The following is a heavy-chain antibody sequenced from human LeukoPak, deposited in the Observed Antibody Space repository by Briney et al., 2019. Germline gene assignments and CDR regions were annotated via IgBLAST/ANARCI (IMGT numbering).Heavy chain of an antibody. V-gene: IGHV4-59*01. CDR1: GFTFSNYW. CDR2: AYHSGIT. D-gene: IGHD1-1*01. J-gene: IGHJ5*02. CDR3: ARHGGTFDP. Sequence: GSLRLSCAASGFTFSNYWMTWIRQPPGKGMEWIGYAYHSGITNYNPSLKSRVTISIDTSESQFSLRLNSVTAADTAIYYCARHGGTFDPWGQGILVTVSP.